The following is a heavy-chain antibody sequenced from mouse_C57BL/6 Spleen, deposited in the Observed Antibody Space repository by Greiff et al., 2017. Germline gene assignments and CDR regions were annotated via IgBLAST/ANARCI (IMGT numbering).Heavy chain of an antibody. CDR1: GYAFSSSW. D-gene: IGHD1-1*01. CDR2: IYPGDGDT. J-gene: IGHJ2*01. V-gene: IGHV1-82*01. Sequence: QVQLKQSGPELVKPGASVKISCKASGYAFSSSWMNWVKQRPGKGLEWIGRIYPGDGDTNYNGKFKGKATLTADKSSSTAYMQLSSLTSEDSAVYFCARSYYYGSSPYYFDYWGQGTTLTVSS. CDR3: ARSYYYGSSPYYFDY.